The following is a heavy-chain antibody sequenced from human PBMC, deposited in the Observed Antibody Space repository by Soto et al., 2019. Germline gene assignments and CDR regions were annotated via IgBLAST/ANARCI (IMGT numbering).Heavy chain of an antibody. CDR3: ARYEGGYDILTGYYKAHHFDY. CDR1: GYTFTHFY. V-gene: IGHV1-18*01. J-gene: IGHJ4*02. CDR2: ISPHNFNT. D-gene: IGHD3-9*01. Sequence: QVQLVQSGAEVKKPGDSVKVSCSASGYTFTHFYITWVRQAPGQGLEWMGAISPHNFNTNFAQKFQGRCTLTTDTSTSTAYMELRSLRSDDTAVYYCARYEGGYDILTGYYKAHHFDYWGQGVLVTVSS.